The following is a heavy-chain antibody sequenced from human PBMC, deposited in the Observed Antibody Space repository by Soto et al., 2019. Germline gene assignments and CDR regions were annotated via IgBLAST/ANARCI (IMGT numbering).Heavy chain of an antibody. CDR3: AKDNTLFPYYYDSSGYDGAYDY. Sequence: LXLSCAASLFTFSSYCMHWVRQAPCKGLEWVAVISYDGSNKYYADSVKGRFTISRDNSKNTLYLQMNSLRAEDTAVYYCAKDNTLFPYYYDSSGYDGAYDYWGQGTLVTVSS. CDR2: ISYDGSNK. D-gene: IGHD3-22*01. J-gene: IGHJ4*02. V-gene: IGHV3-30*18. CDR1: LFTFSSYC.